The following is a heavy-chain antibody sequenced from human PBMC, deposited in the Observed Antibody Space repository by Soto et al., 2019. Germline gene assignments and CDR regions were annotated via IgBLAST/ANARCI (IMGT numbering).Heavy chain of an antibody. CDR2: ISYDGSNK. D-gene: IGHD6-13*01. CDR1: GFTFSSYA. CDR3: ARRVYSSSWPTFDY. V-gene: IGHV3-30-3*01. J-gene: IGHJ4*02. Sequence: PGGSLRLSCAASGFTFSSYAMHWVRQAPGKGLEWVAVISYDGSNKYYADSVKGRFTISRDNSKNTLYLQMNSLRAEDTAVYYCARRVYSSSWPTFDYWGQGTLVTVSS.